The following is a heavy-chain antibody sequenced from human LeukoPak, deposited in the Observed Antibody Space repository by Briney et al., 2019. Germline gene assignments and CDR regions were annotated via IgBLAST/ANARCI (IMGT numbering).Heavy chain of an antibody. J-gene: IGHJ6*02. D-gene: IGHD2-2*01. Sequence: GSSVKVSCKASGGTFSSYTISWVRQAPGQGLEWMGRIIPILGIANYAQKFQGRVTITADKSTSTAYMELSSLRSEGTAVYYCARDMGYCSSTSCYRIDYYYYYGMDVWGQGTTVTVSS. CDR2: IIPILGIA. V-gene: IGHV1-69*04. CDR3: ARDMGYCSSTSCYRIDYYYYYGMDV. CDR1: GGTFSSYT.